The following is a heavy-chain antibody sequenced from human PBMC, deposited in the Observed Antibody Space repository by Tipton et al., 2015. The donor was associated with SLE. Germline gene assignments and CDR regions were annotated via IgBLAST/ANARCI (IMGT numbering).Heavy chain of an antibody. CDR1: GYTFTNYG. J-gene: IGHJ6*02. CDR3: ARYCSDTTCNWIYGMAV. CDR2: INGYNDNT. Sequence: QLVQSGAEVKKPGASVKVSCKASGYTFTNYGLSWVRQAPGQGLEWMGWINGYNDNTNYAQKLQGRVTMTRDTSTSTAYMELRSLRSDDTAVYYCARYCSDTTCNWIYGMAVWGQGP. V-gene: IGHV1-18*01. D-gene: IGHD2-2*01.